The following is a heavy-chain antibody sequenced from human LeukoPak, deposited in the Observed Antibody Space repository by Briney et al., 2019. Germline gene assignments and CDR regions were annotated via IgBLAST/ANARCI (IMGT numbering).Heavy chain of an antibody. D-gene: IGHD5-24*01. CDR3: ARRNGYNAGALDFDY. CDR1: GYSFTSYW. J-gene: IGHJ4*02. V-gene: IGHV5-51*01. Sequence: GESLKISCKGFGYSFTSYWIGWVRQMPGKGLEWMGIISPGDSDTAYSPSFQGQVTISADKSISTAYLQWSSLKASDTAMYYCARRNGYNAGALDFDYWGQGTLVTVPS. CDR2: ISPGDSDT.